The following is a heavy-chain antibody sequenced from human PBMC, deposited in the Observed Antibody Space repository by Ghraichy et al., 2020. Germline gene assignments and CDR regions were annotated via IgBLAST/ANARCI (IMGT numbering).Heavy chain of an antibody. CDR2: IYYSGST. J-gene: IGHJ4*02. D-gene: IGHD2-2*01. CDR3: ARTKRGLVPADPPDY. Sequence: SETLSLTCTVSGGSISSSSYYWGWIRQPPGKGLEWIGSIYYSGSTYYNPSLESRVTISVDTSKNQFSLKLSSVTAADTAVYYCARTKRGLVPADPPDYWGQGTLVTVSS. V-gene: IGHV4-39*01. CDR1: GGSISSSSYY.